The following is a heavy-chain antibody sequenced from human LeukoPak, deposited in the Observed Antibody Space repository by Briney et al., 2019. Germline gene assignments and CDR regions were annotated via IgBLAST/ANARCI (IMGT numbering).Heavy chain of an antibody. CDR3: AKDARRTSGWYFFDY. CDR1: GFTFSSYA. V-gene: IGHV3-23*01. CDR2: ISGSGGST. Sequence: PGGSLRLSCAASGFTFSSYALSWVRQAPGKGLECVSAISGSGGSTYSADSVKGRFTISRDNSKNTLFLQMNSLRAEDTAVYYCAKDARRTSGWYFFDYWGQGSLVTVSS. D-gene: IGHD6-19*01. J-gene: IGHJ4*02.